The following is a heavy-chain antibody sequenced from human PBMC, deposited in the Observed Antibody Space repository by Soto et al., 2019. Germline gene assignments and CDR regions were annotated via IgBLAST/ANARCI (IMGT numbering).Heavy chain of an antibody. Sequence: GGSLRLSCAASGFTFSTYSINWVRQAPGKGLEWVSSISSRSDIYYADSVKGRFTISRDNAKNSVSLQMNSLRAEDTAVYYCAREYTAWPLAYGLDVWGQGTTVTVSS. CDR1: GFTFSTYS. J-gene: IGHJ6*02. V-gene: IGHV3-21*01. CDR2: ISSRSDI. CDR3: AREYTAWPLAYGLDV. D-gene: IGHD2-2*02.